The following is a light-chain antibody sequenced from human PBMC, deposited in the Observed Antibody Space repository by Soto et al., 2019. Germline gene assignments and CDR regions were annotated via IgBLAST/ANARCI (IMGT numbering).Light chain of an antibody. V-gene: IGKV1-39*01. Sequence: DIQMTQSPSSLSASVGDRVTITCRASQSINSYLNWYQQRPEKAPKLLIYAASSLQSGVPSRFSGSGSGTDFTLTISSLQPEDFASCYCEQSYSTPWTCGQGTKVDSK. CDR2: AAS. CDR1: QSINSY. CDR3: EQSYSTPWT. J-gene: IGKJ1*01.